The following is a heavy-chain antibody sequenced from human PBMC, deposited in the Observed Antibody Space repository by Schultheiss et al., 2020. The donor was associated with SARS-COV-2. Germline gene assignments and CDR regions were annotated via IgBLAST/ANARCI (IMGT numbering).Heavy chain of an antibody. V-gene: IGHV4-59*08. D-gene: IGHD3-3*01. CDR1: GGSISSYY. Sequence: SETLSLTCTVSGGSISSYYWSWIRQPPGKGLEWIGYIYYSGSTYYNPSLKSRVTISVDTSKNQFSLKLSSVTAADTAVYYCARLTIWYGMDVWGQGTTVTVSS. CDR3: ARLTIWYGMDV. J-gene: IGHJ6*02. CDR2: IYYSGST.